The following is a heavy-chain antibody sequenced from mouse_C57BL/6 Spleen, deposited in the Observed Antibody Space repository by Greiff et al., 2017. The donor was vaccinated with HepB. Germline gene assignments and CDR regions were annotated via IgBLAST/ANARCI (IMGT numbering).Heavy chain of an antibody. CDR1: GYTFTSYG. Sequence: QVQLKQSGAELARPGASVKLSCKASGYTFTSYGISWVKQRTGQGLEWIGEIYPRSGNTYYNEKFKGKATLTADKSSSTAYMELRSLTSEDSAVYFCARLFITTVVERYFDVWGTGTTVTVSS. J-gene: IGHJ1*03. CDR3: ARLFITTVVERYFDV. D-gene: IGHD1-1*01. V-gene: IGHV1-81*01. CDR2: IYPRSGNT.